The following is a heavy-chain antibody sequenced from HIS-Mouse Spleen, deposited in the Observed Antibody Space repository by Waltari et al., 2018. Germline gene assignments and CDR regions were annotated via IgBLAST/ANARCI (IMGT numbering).Heavy chain of an antibody. CDR3: ARGGLLAATYYFDY. J-gene: IGHJ4*02. CDR2: NYLSGST. CDR1: GGSISSYY. V-gene: IGHV4-59*08. Sequence: QVQLQESGPGLVKPSETLSLTCTVSGGSISSYYWSWIRQPPGKGLEGIGDNYLSGSTNYNPPRKGRVTISVEPSKNQFSLKLSSVTAADTAVYYCARGGLLAATYYFDYWGQGTLVTVSS. D-gene: IGHD2-15*01.